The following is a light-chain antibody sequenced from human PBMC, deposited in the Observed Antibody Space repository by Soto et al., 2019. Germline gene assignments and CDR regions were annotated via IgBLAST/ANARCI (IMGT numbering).Light chain of an antibody. CDR3: QQADSFPYT. Sequence: DIQMTQSPSSVSASVGDRVTITCRASQAISDWVAWYQQKPGNAPKLLIHSASSLQNEVPPRLSGSTSGTDFTLTISGLQPEDVATYYCQQADSFPYTFGRGTKLEI. V-gene: IGKV1-12*02. CDR1: QAISDW. CDR2: SAS. J-gene: IGKJ2*01.